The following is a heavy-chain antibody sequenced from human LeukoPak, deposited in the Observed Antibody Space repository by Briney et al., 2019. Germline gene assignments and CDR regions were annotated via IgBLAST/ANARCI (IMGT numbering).Heavy chain of an antibody. Sequence: PGGSLRLSCAASGFTISSNYMSWVRQAPGKGLEWVSIIYSGGSTYYADSVKGRFTISRDNSKNTLYLQMNSLRAEDTAVYYCARDYSSSWLNWGQGTLVTVSS. CDR2: IYSGGST. V-gene: IGHV3-53*01. CDR3: ARDYSSSWLN. J-gene: IGHJ4*02. CDR1: GFTISSNY. D-gene: IGHD6-13*01.